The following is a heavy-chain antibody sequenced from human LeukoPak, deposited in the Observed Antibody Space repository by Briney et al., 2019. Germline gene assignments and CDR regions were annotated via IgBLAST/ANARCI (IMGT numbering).Heavy chain of an antibody. Sequence: GGSLRLSCAASGFTFSSYSTNWVRQAPGKGLEWVSSISSSSSYIYYADSVKGRFTISRDNAKNSLYLQMNSLRAEDTAVYYCARGMATIDGYYYYMDVWGKGTTVTVSS. CDR3: ARGMATIDGYYYYMDV. D-gene: IGHD5-24*01. CDR2: ISSSSSYI. CDR1: GFTFSSYS. V-gene: IGHV3-21*01. J-gene: IGHJ6*03.